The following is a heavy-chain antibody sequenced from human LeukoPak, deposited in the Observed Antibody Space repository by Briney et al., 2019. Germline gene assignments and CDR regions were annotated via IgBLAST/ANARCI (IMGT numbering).Heavy chain of an antibody. D-gene: IGHD6-6*01. J-gene: IGHJ6*03. V-gene: IGHV4-59*01. CDR2: IYYSGST. CDR3: ARAYGGYSSSSRDYYYYMDV. Sequence: ASETLSLTCTVAGGSISSYYWSWIRQPPGKGLEWIGYIYYSGSTNYNPSLKSRVTISVDTSKNQFSLKLSSVTAADTAVYYCARAYGGYSSSSRDYYYYMDVWGKGTTVTVSS. CDR1: GGSISSYY.